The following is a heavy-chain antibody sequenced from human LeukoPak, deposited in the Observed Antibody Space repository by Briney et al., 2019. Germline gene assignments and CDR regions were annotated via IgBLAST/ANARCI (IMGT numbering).Heavy chain of an antibody. CDR2: ISPNSGGT. V-gene: IGHV1-2*02. Sequence: ASVKVSCKASGYTFTGYYMHWVRQAPGQGLEWMGWISPNSGGTNYAQKLQGRVTMTRDRSISTAYMELSSMRSDDTAVYYCARDRAVATIGGVDYWGQGTLVTVSS. CDR3: ARDRAVATIGGVDY. CDR1: GYTFTGYY. J-gene: IGHJ4*02. D-gene: IGHD5-12*01.